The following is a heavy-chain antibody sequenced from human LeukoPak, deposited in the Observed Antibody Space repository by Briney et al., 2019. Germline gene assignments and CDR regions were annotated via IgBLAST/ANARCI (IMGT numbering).Heavy chain of an antibody. CDR2: MSTNSGNT. CDR3: TRGSWASGYFVDY. Sequence: ASVKVSCKASGYTFISYDINWVRQATGQGLEWMGWMSTNSGNTGYAQKFQGRITITRDTSISTAYMELSSLRSEDTAVYYCTRGSWASGYFVDYWGQGTLVTVSS. J-gene: IGHJ4*02. D-gene: IGHD3-3*01. V-gene: IGHV1-8*03. CDR1: GYTFISYD.